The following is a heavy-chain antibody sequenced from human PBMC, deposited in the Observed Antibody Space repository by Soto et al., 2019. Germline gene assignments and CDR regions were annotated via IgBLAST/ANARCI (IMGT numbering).Heavy chain of an antibody. Sequence: ASVKVSCKASGYAFSYGISWVRQAPGQGLEWMGWISAYNGNTNYAQKLQGRVTMTTDTSTSTAYMELRSLRFDDTAVYYCARGSSSSNYWGQGTLVTVSS. CDR3: ARGSSSSNY. J-gene: IGHJ4*02. CDR1: GYAFSYG. D-gene: IGHD6-6*01. CDR2: ISAYNGNT. V-gene: IGHV1-18*01.